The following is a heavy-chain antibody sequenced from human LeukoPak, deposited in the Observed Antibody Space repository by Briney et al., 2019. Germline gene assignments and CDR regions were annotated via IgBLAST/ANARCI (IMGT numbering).Heavy chain of an antibody. D-gene: IGHD3-9*01. CDR3: ARHRIIRDIVTGDYFDY. Sequence: PSETLSLTCTVSGDSISSSTYYWGWIRQPPGKGLEWIGTFYYSVSTYYNPSLKSRVTMSVDTSKNQFSLRLRAVTAADTAVCYCARHRIIRDIVTGDYFDYWGQGTLVTVSS. V-gene: IGHV4-39*01. CDR2: FYYSVST. CDR1: GDSISSSTYY. J-gene: IGHJ4*02.